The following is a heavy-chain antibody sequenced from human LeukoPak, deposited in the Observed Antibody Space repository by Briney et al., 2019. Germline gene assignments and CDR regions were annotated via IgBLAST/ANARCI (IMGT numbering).Heavy chain of an antibody. Sequence: PSETLSLTCTVSGGSISSYYWSWIRQPPGTGLEWIGYIYYSGSTNYNPSLKSRVTISVDTSKNQFSLKLSSVTAADTAVYYCARASGWSTYWFDPWGQGTLVTVSS. CDR2: IYYSGST. CDR1: GGSISSYY. CDR3: ARASGWSTYWFDP. J-gene: IGHJ5*02. V-gene: IGHV4-59*01. D-gene: IGHD6-19*01.